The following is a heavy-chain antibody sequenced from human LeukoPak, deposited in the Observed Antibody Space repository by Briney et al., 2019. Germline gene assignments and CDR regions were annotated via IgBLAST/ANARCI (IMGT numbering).Heavy chain of an antibody. CDR1: GGPINNYY. CDR2: IYYRGTT. Sequence: SETLSLTCTVSGGPINNYYWTWIPQPPGKGLQGIGYIYYRGTTNYDPSLRSRVTMSVDTSKNQFSLNLSSVTAADTAIYYCARHESYCTGGTCYSRGYFDYWGQGTLVTVSS. CDR3: ARHESYCTGGTCYSRGYFDY. D-gene: IGHD2-15*01. J-gene: IGHJ4*02. V-gene: IGHV4-59*08.